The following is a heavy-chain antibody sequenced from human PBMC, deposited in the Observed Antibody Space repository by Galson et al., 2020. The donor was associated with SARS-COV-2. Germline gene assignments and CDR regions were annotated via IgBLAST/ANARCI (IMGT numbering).Heavy chain of an antibody. CDR1: GFTFSSSA. J-gene: IGHJ4*02. Sequence: GGSLRLSCRASGFTFSSSAMHWVRQAPGKGLEWVAIISYDGTKRYNLDSVKGRFTISRDNSKNTLFLQMDSLTTEDTAVYYCARETDDYTSSWYDYWGQGTRGTVSA. V-gene: IGHV3-30*04. CDR3: ARETDDYTSSWYDY. D-gene: IGHD6-13*01. CDR2: ISYDGTKR.